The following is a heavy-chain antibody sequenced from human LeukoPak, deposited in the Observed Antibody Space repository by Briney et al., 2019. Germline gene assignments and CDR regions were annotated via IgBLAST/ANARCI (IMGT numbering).Heavy chain of an antibody. CDR2: IYYTGST. Sequence: PSETLSLNCTVSGDSIKSDSYYWGWIRQPPGKGLEWIGSIYYTGSTYYNPSLQSRVAIFLDTSANQFSLILTSLTAADTAVYYCVSQRGSSGYDPLHYWGQGTLVTVSS. CDR3: VSQRGSSGYDPLHY. CDR1: GDSIKSDSYY. J-gene: IGHJ4*02. D-gene: IGHD5-12*01. V-gene: IGHV4-39*01.